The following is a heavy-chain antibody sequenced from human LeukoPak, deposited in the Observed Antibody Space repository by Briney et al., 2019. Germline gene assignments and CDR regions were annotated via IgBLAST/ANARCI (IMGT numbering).Heavy chain of an antibody. CDR2: IKQDGGEK. Sequence: GGSLRLSCAASGLTFSNAWMSWVRQAPGKGLEWVANIKQDGGEKYYVDSVSGRFTISRDNAKNSLYLQMNSLRAEDTAVYYCARGGYSSSWFWVYWGQGTLVTVSS. J-gene: IGHJ4*02. V-gene: IGHV3-7*01. D-gene: IGHD6-13*01. CDR3: ARGGYSSSWFWVY. CDR1: GLTFSNAW.